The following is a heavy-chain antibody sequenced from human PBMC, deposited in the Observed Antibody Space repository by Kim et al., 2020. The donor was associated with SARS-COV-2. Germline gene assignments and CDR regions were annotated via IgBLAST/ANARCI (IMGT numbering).Heavy chain of an antibody. V-gene: IGHV1-3*01. J-gene: IGHJ2*01. CDR1: GYTFTSYA. CDR2: INAGNGNT. D-gene: IGHD2-15*01. Sequence: ASVKVSCKASGYTFTSYAMHWVRQAPGQRLEWMGWINAGNGNTKYSQKFQGRVTITRDTSASTAYMELSSLRSEDTAVYYCARDIVVVAATPSFWYFDLWGRGTLVTVSS. CDR3: ARDIVVVAATPSFWYFDL.